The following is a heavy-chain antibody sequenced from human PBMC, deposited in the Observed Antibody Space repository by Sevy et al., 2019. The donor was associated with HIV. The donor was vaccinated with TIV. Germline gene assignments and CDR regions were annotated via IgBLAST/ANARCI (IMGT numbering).Heavy chain of an antibody. CDR3: ARDTGQGWFDP. D-gene: IGHD4-4*01. CDR2: IKQDGSEK. CDR1: GFTFSNYW. J-gene: IGHJ5*02. V-gene: IGHV3-7*01. Sequence: GGSLRLSWAASGFTFSNYWMSWVRQAPGKGLEWVANIKQDGSEKYYVDSVKGRFTISRDNAKNSLSLQMNSLRAGDTAMYYCARDTGQGWFDPWGQGTLVTVSS.